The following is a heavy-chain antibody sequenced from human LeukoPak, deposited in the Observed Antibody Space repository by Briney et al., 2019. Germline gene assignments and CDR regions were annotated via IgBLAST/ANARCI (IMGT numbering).Heavy chain of an antibody. CDR3: ARVGFEDIVVVPAASSPAFDY. V-gene: IGHV4-34*01. CDR1: GGSFSGYY. Sequence: SETLSLTCAVYGGSFSGYYRSWIRQPPGKGLEWIGEINHSGSTNYNPSLKSRVTISVDTSKNQFSLKLSSVTAADTAVYYCARVGFEDIVVVPAASSPAFDYWGQGTLVTVSS. D-gene: IGHD2-2*01. J-gene: IGHJ4*02. CDR2: INHSGST.